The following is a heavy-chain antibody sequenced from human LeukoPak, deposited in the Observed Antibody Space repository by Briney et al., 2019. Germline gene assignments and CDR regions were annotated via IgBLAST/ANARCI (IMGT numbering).Heavy chain of an antibody. V-gene: IGHV3-23*01. CDR2: ISGSGGST. Sequence: PGGSLRLSCAASGFTFSSYAMSWARQAPGKGLEWVSAISGSGGSTYYADSVKGRFTISRDNSKNTLYLKMNSLRAEDTAVYCCAKDMSGYSSGWYVQSGDYWGREPWSPSPQ. J-gene: IGHJ4*02. CDR1: GFTFSSYA. CDR3: AKDMSGYSSGWYVQSGDY. D-gene: IGHD6-19*01.